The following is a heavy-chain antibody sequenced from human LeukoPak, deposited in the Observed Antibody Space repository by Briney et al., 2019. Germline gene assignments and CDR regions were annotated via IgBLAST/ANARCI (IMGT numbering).Heavy chain of an antibody. Sequence: ASVKVSCKASGYTFTGYYMHWVRQAPGQGLEWMGWINPNSGGTNYAQKFQGRVTRTRDTSISTAYMELSRLRSDDTAVYYCARAQQWLGGWFDPWGQGTLVTVSS. CDR3: ARAQQWLGGWFDP. D-gene: IGHD6-19*01. CDR1: GYTFTGYY. V-gene: IGHV1-2*02. CDR2: INPNSGGT. J-gene: IGHJ5*02.